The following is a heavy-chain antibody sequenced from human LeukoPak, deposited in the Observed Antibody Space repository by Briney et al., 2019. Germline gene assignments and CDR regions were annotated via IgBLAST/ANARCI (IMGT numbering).Heavy chain of an antibody. CDR2: ISWNSGSI. Sequence: GGSLRLSCAASGFTFDDYAMHWVRQAPGKGLEWVSGISWNSGSIGYADSVKGRFTISRDNAKNSLYLQMNSLRAEDTALYYCAKDIGCSSTTYYTSRNYGMDVWGQGTTVTVSS. V-gene: IGHV3-9*01. CDR1: GFTFDDYA. D-gene: IGHD2-2*02. CDR3: AKDIGCSSTTYYTSRNYGMDV. J-gene: IGHJ6*02.